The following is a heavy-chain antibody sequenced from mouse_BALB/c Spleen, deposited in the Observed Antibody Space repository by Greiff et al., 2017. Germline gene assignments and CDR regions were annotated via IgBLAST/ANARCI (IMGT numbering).Heavy chain of an antibody. Sequence: QVQLQQSGAELVRPGALVKLSCKASGFNIKDYYMHWVKQRPGQGLEWIGEIDPSDSYTNYNQKFKGEATLTVDKSSSTAYMQLSSLTSEDSAVYYCARGEDRYDAMDYWGQGTSVTVSS. J-gene: IGHJ4*01. CDR2: IDPSDSYT. D-gene: IGHD2-14*01. V-gene: IGHV1-69*02. CDR3: ARGEDRYDAMDY. CDR1: GFNIKDYY.